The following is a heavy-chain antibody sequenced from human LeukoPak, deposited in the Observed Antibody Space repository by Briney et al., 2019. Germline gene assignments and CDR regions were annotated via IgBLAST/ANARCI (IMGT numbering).Heavy chain of an antibody. V-gene: IGHV3-74*01. CDR2: INSDGSST. D-gene: IGHD3-10*01. Sequence: GGSLRLSCAASGFTFSSYGMSWVRQAPGKGLVWVSRINSDGSSTSYADSVKGRFTISRDNAKNTLYLQMNSLRAEDTAVYYCARDPPFMVRGVIEIYYYMDVWGKGTTVTVSS. CDR3: ARDPPFMVRGVIEIYYYMDV. CDR1: GFTFSSYG. J-gene: IGHJ6*03.